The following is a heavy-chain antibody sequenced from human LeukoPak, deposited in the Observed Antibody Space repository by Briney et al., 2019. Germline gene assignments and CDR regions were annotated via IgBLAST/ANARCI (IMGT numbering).Heavy chain of an antibody. V-gene: IGHV4-59*08. Sequence: SETLSLTCTVSGGSISSYYWNWIRQPPGKGLEWIGYIYYSGSTNYNPSLKSRVTISVDTSKNQFSLKLSSVTAADTAVYYCARHKEIAAAGMGFDYWGQGTLVTVSS. CDR1: GGSISSYY. CDR2: IYYSGST. D-gene: IGHD6-13*01. J-gene: IGHJ4*02. CDR3: ARHKEIAAAGMGFDY.